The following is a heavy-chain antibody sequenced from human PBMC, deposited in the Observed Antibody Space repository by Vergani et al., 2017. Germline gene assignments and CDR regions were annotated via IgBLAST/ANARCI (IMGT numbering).Heavy chain of an antibody. V-gene: IGHV4-31*11. Sequence: QVQLQESGPGVVKPSQTLSLTCAVPGGSISSGDHCWTWIRQRPGKGLEWIGYIFYSGTTYDNPSLRSRLTISVDTSQSQFSLKLRAVTAADTAVYYCARVARQVPTTSHFYYMDVWVKGTTVVVSS. CDR3: ARVARQVPTTSHFYYMDV. CDR1: GGSISSGDHC. CDR2: IFYSGTT. D-gene: IGHD2/OR15-2a*01. J-gene: IGHJ6*03.